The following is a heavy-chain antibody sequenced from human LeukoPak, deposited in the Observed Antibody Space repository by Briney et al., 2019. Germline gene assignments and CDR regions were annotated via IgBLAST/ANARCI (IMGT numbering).Heavy chain of an antibody. J-gene: IGHJ6*03. Sequence: GGPLRLSCTASGFTVGGYAMSWLRRAPGKGLGWVVVIRIKCYGVGPEYAASLRLRFTIARDEYRIIAYMQMNILKTDDTAVSYCTRDPPYSSSWNQRDYHYMDVWGKGTTVTVSS. D-gene: IGHD6-13*01. CDR3: TRDPPYSSSWNQRDYHYMDV. V-gene: IGHV3-49*03. CDR2: IRIKCYGVGP. CDR1: GFTVGGYA.